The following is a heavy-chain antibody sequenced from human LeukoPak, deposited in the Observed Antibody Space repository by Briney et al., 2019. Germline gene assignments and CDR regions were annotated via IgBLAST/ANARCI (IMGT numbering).Heavy chain of an antibody. CDR1: GGSISSYY. V-gene: IGHV4-4*08. CDR3: ARSSAWSPFDY. Sequence: PSETLSLTCTVSGGSISSYYWSWLRQPPGKGLEWIGYISFSGNTNYNPSLESRVTISLDTSKNQFSLKLSSVTATDTAVYYCARSSAWSPFDYWGQGTLVTVSS. J-gene: IGHJ4*02. D-gene: IGHD6-19*01. CDR2: ISFSGNT.